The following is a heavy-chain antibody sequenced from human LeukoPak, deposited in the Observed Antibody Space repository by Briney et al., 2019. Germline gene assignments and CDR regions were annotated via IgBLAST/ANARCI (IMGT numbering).Heavy chain of an antibody. CDR3: ARGYCSGGSCYEFDY. Sequence: ASVKVSCKASGYTFTGYYMHRVRQAPGHGLEWMGWIHPNSGGTNYAQKFHGRVTMTRDTSISTAYMELSSLRSDDTAVYYCARGYCSGGSCYEFDYWGQGTLVTVSS. V-gene: IGHV1-2*02. CDR1: GYTFTGYY. D-gene: IGHD2-15*01. CDR2: IHPNSGGT. J-gene: IGHJ4*02.